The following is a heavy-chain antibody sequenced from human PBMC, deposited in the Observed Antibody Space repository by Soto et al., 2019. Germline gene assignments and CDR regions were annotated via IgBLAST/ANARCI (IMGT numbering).Heavy chain of an antibody. CDR1: GYTFTSYG. V-gene: IGHV1-18*01. J-gene: IGHJ5*02. CDR2: ISAYNGNT. CDR3: ARAETTIFGVVITEP. D-gene: IGHD3-3*01. Sequence: ASVKVSCKASGYTFTSYGISWVRQAPGQGLEWMGWISAYNGNTNYAQKLQGRVTMTTDTSTSTAYMELRSLRSDDTAVYYCARAETTIFGVVITEPGGQGTLVTVSS.